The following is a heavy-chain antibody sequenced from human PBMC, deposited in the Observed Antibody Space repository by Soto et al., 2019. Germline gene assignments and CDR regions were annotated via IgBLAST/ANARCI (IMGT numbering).Heavy chain of an antibody. CDR1: GGSISSYY. CDR2: IYYSGST. J-gene: IGHJ4*02. V-gene: IGHV4-59*01. CDR3: ARVGYYYDSSGYYYFDY. D-gene: IGHD3-22*01. Sequence: PSETLSLTCTVSGGSISSYYWSWIRQPPGKGLEWIGYIYYSGSTNYNPSPKSRVTISVDTSKNQFSLKLSSVTAADTAVYYCARVGYYYDSSGYYYFDYWGQGTLVTVSS.